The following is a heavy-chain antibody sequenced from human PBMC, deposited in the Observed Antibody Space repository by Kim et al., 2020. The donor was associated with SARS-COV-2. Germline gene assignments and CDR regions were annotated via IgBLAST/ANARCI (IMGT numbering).Heavy chain of an antibody. CDR3: ARVRGSSWYHPPDY. D-gene: IGHD6-13*01. CDR1: GFTFSSYA. Sequence: GGSLRLSCAASGFTFSSYAMHWVRQAPGKGLEWVTVISYDGSNKYYADSVKGRFTISRDNSKNTLYLQMNSLRAEDTAVYYCARVRGSSWYHPPDYWGQG. CDR2: ISYDGSNK. V-gene: IGHV3-30*04. J-gene: IGHJ4*02.